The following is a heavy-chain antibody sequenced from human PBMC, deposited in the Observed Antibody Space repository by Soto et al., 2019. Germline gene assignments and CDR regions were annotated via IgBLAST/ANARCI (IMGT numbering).Heavy chain of an antibody. CDR1: GGSISSSNW. Sequence: QVQLQASGPGLVKPSGTLSLTCAVSGGSISSSNWWSWVRQPPGKGLEWIGEIYHSGRTNYNPSLKSRVTISVDTSKNQFSLKLSSVTAADTAMYYCAREGVGATGDYWGQGTLVTVSS. J-gene: IGHJ4*02. CDR3: AREGVGATGDY. D-gene: IGHD1-26*01. V-gene: IGHV4-4*02. CDR2: IYHSGRT.